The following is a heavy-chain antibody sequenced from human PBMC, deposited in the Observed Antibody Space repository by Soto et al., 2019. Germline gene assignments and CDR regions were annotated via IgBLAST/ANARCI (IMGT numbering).Heavy chain of an antibody. D-gene: IGHD3-22*01. CDR2: INHSGST. CDR1: GGSFSGYY. J-gene: IGHJ6*02. CDR3: ARSGRMYYYDSSGYYTGYYYYYGMDV. V-gene: IGHV4-34*01. Sequence: SETLSLTCAVYGGSFSGYYWSWIRQPPGKGLEWVGEINHSGSTNYNPSLKSRVTISVDTSKNQFSLKLSSVTAADTAVYYCARSGRMYYYDSSGYYTGYYYYYGMDVWGQGTTVTVSS.